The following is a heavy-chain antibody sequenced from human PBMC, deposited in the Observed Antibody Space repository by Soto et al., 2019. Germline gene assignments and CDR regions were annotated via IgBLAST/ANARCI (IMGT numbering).Heavy chain of an antibody. V-gene: IGHV3-49*05. D-gene: IGHD2-2*01. CDR3: TRAWSVVPAATLSDY. CDR1: GFTFGDYA. CDR2: IRSKAYGGTT. Sequence: KPGGSLRLSCTASGFTFGDYAMSWFRQAPGKGLEWVGFIRSKAYGGTTEYAASVKGRFTISRDDSKSIAYLQMNSLKTEDTAVYYCTRAWSVVPAATLSDYWGQGTLVTVSS. J-gene: IGHJ4*02.